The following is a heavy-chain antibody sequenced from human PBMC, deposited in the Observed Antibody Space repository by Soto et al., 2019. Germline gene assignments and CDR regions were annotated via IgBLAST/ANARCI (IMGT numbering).Heavy chain of an antibody. D-gene: IGHD6-19*01. Sequence: GGSLRLSCAASGFTVSSNYMSWVRQAPGKGLEWVSVIYSGGSTYYADSVKGRFTISRDNSKNTLYLQMNSLRAEDTAVYYCARERQQWLGYFDYWGQGTLVTVSS. CDR1: GFTVSSNY. CDR3: ARERQQWLGYFDY. CDR2: IYSGGST. V-gene: IGHV3-66*01. J-gene: IGHJ4*02.